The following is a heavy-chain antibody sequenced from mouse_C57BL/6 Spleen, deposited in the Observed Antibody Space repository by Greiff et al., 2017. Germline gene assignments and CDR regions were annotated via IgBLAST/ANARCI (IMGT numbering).Heavy chain of an antibody. CDR3: ARNNLGVVGFDY. Sequence: QVQLQQSGPGLVQPSQSLSITCTVSGFSLTSYGVHWVRQSPGKGLEWLGVIWSGGSTAYNAAFISRLSISKDNSKGQVFFKMNRRQADDTSIYDCARNNLGVVGFDYWGQGTTLTVAS. CDR2: IWSGGST. J-gene: IGHJ2*01. CDR1: GFSLTSYG. D-gene: IGHD1-1*02. V-gene: IGHV2-2*01.